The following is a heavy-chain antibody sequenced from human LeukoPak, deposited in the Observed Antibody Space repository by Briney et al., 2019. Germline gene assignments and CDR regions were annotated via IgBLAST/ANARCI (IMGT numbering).Heavy chain of an antibody. CDR3: ARETVEEMATIASLGIEYYFDY. V-gene: IGHV1-69*13. D-gene: IGHD5-24*01. J-gene: IGHJ4*02. CDR2: IIPIFGTA. CDR1: GGTFSSYA. Sequence: SVKVSCKASGGTFSSYAISWVRQAPGQGLEWMGGIIPIFGTANYAQKFQGRVTITADESTSTAYMELSSLRSEDTAVYYCARETVEEMATIASLGIEYYFDYWGQGTLVTVSS.